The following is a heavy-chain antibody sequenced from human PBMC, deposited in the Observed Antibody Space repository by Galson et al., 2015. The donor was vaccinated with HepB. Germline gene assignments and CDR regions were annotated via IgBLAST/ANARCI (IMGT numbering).Heavy chain of an antibody. J-gene: IGHJ3*02. Sequence: SLRLSCAASGFTFSNAWMSWVRQAPGKGLEWVGRIKSKTDGGTTDCAAPVKGRFTISRDDSKNTLYLRMNSLKTEDTAVYYCTTTGTSGDDAFDIWGQGTMVTASS. CDR1: GFTFSNAW. D-gene: IGHD1-1*01. V-gene: IGHV3-15*01. CDR2: IKSKTDGGTT. CDR3: TTTGTSGDDAFDI.